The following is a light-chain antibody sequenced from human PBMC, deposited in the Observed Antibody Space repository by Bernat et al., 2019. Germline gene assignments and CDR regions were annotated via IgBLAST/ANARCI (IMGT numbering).Light chain of an antibody. CDR3: ASWDRSLKGYV. CDR1: SSNIGSDT. V-gene: IGLV1-44*01. CDR2: SNN. Sequence: QFVLTQPPSVSATPGQRVIISCSGSSSNIGSDTVNWYQQVPGTAPKLLVYSNNRRPPGVPDRFSGSRSGTSASLAIGGLQSEDEADYYCASWDRSLKGYVFGTGTKVTVL. J-gene: IGLJ1*01.